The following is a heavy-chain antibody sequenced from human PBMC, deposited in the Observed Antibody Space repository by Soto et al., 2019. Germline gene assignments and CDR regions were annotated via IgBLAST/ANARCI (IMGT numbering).Heavy chain of an antibody. CDR3: AKLRVLEWEVQESDY. CDR1: GFTFSSHG. J-gene: IGHJ4*02. D-gene: IGHD3-3*01. V-gene: IGHV3-30*18. Sequence: QVHLVESGGGVVQPGRSLRLSCAASGFTFSSHGMHWLRQALGKGLEWVAVIPYDGSHQYYADSVKGRFSISRDNSKNTLDLQMNSLRAEDTAVYYCAKLRVLEWEVQESDYWGQGTLVSVSS. CDR2: IPYDGSHQ.